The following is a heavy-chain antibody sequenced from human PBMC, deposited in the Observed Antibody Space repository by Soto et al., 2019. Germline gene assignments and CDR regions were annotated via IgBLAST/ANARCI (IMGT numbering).Heavy chain of an antibody. CDR2: INAGNGNT. CDR3: ASSRGFSSSWYLAPYYYGMDV. D-gene: IGHD6-13*01. J-gene: IGHJ6*02. CDR1: GFAFSNSA. V-gene: IGHV1-3*01. Sequence: GASVKVSCKTSGFAFSNSAVQWVRQARGQSLEWIGWINAGNGNTKYAQNLQGRVTITRDTSASTAYMELSSLRSEDTAVYYCASSRGFSSSWYLAPYYYGMDVWGQGTTVTVSS.